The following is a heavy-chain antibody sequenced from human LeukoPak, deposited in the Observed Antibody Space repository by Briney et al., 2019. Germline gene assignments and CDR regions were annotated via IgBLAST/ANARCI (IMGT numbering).Heavy chain of an antibody. Sequence: GGSLRLSCAASASTFSSYGMHWVRQAPGKGLEWVSLISGTGGSTYYADSVKGRFTISRDNSKNTLYLQMNSLRAEDTAVYYCAKLVATINQLDYWGQGTLVTVSS. D-gene: IGHD5-12*01. J-gene: IGHJ4*02. V-gene: IGHV3-NL1*01. CDR1: ASTFSSYG. CDR2: ISGTGGST. CDR3: AKLVATINQLDY.